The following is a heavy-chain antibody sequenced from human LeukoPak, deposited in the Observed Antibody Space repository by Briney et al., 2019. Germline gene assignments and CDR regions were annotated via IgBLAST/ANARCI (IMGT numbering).Heavy chain of an antibody. CDR1: GFTFSSYA. Sequence: PGRSLILSCAASGFTFSSYAMSWVRQAPGKCLASVAAITYDSSYIYYADSVKGRFTISRDNAKNSLYLQMNSLRAEDTAVYYCARDIVGIYCGGDCSPAFDIWGQGTMVTVSS. CDR2: ITYDSSYI. V-gene: IGHV3-21*01. D-gene: IGHD2-21*02. J-gene: IGHJ3*02. CDR3: ARDIVGIYCGGDCSPAFDI.